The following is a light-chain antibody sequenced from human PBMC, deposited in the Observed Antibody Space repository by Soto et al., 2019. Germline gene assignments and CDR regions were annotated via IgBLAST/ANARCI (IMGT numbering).Light chain of an antibody. V-gene: IGLV3-21*01. CDR2: SDT. J-gene: IGLJ2*01. CDR1: NIGSKG. Sequence: SSELTQPPSVSVAPGETARISCGGNNIGSKGVHWYQQKPGQAPVLVIYSDTDLPPVIPERFSGSNSANMATRTISRVEAGDEADYYCQVWDSGSAHVLFGGGTKLTVL. CDR3: QVWDSGSAHVL.